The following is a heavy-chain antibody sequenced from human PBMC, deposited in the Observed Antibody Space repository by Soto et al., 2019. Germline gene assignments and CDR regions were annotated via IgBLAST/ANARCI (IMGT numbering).Heavy chain of an antibody. Sequence: GGSLRLSCAASGFTFSDYYMSWIRQAPGKGLEWVSYISSSGSTIYYADSVKGRFTISRDNAKNSLYLQMNSLRAEDTAVYYCARDAHPIAAAGTFDYWGQGTLVTVSS. CDR1: GFTFSDYY. CDR2: ISSSGSTI. CDR3: ARDAHPIAAAGTFDY. D-gene: IGHD6-13*01. V-gene: IGHV3-11*01. J-gene: IGHJ4*02.